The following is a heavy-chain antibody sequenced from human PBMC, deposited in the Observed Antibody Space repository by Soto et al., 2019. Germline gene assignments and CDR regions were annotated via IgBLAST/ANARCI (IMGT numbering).Heavy chain of an antibody. CDR2: INHSGST. Sequence: QVQLQQWGAGLLKPSETLSLTCAVYGGSFSGYYWSWIRQPPGKGLEWIGEINHSGSTNYNPSLTSRVTISVDTSKNQFPLKLSSVTAADTAVYYCARGGVGATTRNWFDPWGQGTLVTVSS. D-gene: IGHD1-26*01. CDR1: GGSFSGYY. CDR3: ARGGVGATTRNWFDP. V-gene: IGHV4-34*01. J-gene: IGHJ5*02.